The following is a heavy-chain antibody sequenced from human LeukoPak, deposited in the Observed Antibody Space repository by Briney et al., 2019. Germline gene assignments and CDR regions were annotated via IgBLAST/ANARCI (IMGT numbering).Heavy chain of an antibody. J-gene: IGHJ4*02. CDR2: ISGNGGSI. D-gene: IGHD3-10*01. CDR3: AKGGITLVRGSFDY. Sequence: GGSLTLSCEVSGLTLSNYAMSWVRRAPGKGLEWVSAISGNGGSIYYADSVKGRFTISRDNSKNTLYLQMNRLRAEDTALYYCAKGGITLVRGSFDYWGQGTLVTVSS. CDR1: GLTLSNYA. V-gene: IGHV3-23*01.